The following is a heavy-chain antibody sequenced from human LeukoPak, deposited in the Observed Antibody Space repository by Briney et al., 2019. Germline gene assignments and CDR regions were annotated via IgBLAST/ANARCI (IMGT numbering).Heavy chain of an antibody. V-gene: IGHV3-30*02. CDR3: AKDAYYYGSGVIMGYYYMDV. J-gene: IGHJ6*03. Sequence: GRSLRLSCAASGFIFSSYGMHWVRQAPGKGLEWVAFIRYDGSNKYYADSVKGRFTISRDNSKNTLYLQMNSLRAEDTAVYYCAKDAYYYGSGVIMGYYYMDVWGKGTTVTISS. CDR2: IRYDGSNK. D-gene: IGHD3-10*01. CDR1: GFIFSSYG.